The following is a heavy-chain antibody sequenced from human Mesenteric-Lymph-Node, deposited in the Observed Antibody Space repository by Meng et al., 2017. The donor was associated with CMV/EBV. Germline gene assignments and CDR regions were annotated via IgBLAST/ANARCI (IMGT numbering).Heavy chain of an antibody. J-gene: IGHJ6*02. Sequence: GESLKISCAASGFTFSNYGIYWVRQAPGKGLEWVAFIRNDGNNKYYGDSVKGRFTISRDNSKNTVYLEMNSLRAEDTALYYCAKDLGGYYGMDVWGQGTTVTVSS. D-gene: IGHD3-16*01. CDR3: AKDLGGYYGMDV. CDR2: IRNDGNNK. V-gene: IGHV3-30*02. CDR1: GFTFSNYG.